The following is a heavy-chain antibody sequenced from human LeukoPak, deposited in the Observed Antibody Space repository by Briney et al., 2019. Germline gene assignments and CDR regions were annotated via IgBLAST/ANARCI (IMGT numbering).Heavy chain of an antibody. CDR2: ISGSGANT. CDR3: APLETT. Sequence: GGSLSFSCAASGFTFRIYAMSWLRQAPGKGLEWVSGISGSGANTFYADSVKGRFTISRDNSKKTLYLQMNSLTDGDTAVYYCAPLETTWGQGTLVTVSS. V-gene: IGHV3-23*01. D-gene: IGHD4-17*01. J-gene: IGHJ4*02. CDR1: GFTFRIYA.